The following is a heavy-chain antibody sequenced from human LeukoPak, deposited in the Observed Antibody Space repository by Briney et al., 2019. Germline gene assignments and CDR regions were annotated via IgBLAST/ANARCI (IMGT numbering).Heavy chain of an antibody. CDR3: ARNSKDQVYYYYYIDV. V-gene: IGHV4-61*02. Sequence: SETLSLTCTVSGGSISIGNFYWSWIRQPAGKGLEWIGRIHSSGTTLSASGTIGGTTDYNPSLKSRVTISGDTSRNQFSLKLNSVTAADTAVYFCARNSKDQVYYYYYIDVWGKGTTVTVSS. CDR1: GGSISIGNFY. D-gene: IGHD2-21*01. J-gene: IGHJ6*03. CDR2: IHSSGTTLSASGTIGGTT.